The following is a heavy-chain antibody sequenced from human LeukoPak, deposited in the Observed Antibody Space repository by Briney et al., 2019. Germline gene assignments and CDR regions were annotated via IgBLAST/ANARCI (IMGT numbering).Heavy chain of an antibody. CDR2: ITPIFGTA. CDR1: GGTFISYA. Sequence: SVKVSFKASGGTFISYAISWVRQAPGQGLEWMGGITPIFGTANYAQKFQGRVTITADESTSTAYMELSSLRSEDTAVYYCARGGIQEAIFDYWGQGTLVTVSS. CDR3: ARGGIQEAIFDY. D-gene: IGHD5-18*01. V-gene: IGHV1-69*13. J-gene: IGHJ4*02.